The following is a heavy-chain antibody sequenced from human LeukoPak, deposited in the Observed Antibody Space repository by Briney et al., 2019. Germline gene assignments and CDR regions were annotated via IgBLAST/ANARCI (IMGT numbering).Heavy chain of an antibody. CDR3: ARGCYDILTGYCFDY. CDR1: GYTFTSYY. V-gene: IGHV1-46*03. CDR2: INPSGGST. Sequence: ASVKVSCKASGYTFTSYYMHWVRQAPGQGLVWKGIINPSGGSTSYAQKLQGRVTMTRDTSTSTVYMELSSLRSEDTAVYYCARGCYDILTGYCFDYWGQGTLVTVSS. D-gene: IGHD3-9*01. J-gene: IGHJ4*02.